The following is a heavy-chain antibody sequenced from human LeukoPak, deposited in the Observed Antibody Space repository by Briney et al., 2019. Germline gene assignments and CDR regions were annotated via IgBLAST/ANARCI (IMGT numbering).Heavy chain of an antibody. CDR2: INPNSGGT. J-gene: IGHJ4*02. D-gene: IGHD5-12*01. Sequence: GASVKVSCKASGYTFTGYYMHWVRQAPGHRLEWMGWINPNSGGTNYAQKFQGRVTMTRDTSISTAYMELSRLRSDDTAVYYCARGASSGYSGYDLKIYYFDYWGQGTLVTVSS. CDR1: GYTFTGYY. V-gene: IGHV1-2*02. CDR3: ARGASSGYSGYDLKIYYFDY.